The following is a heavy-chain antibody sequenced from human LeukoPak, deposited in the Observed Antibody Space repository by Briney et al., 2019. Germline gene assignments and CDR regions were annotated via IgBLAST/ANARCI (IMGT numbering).Heavy chain of an antibody. J-gene: IGHJ4*02. V-gene: IGHV3-30-3*01. CDR1: GFTFSSYA. CDR3: ARDGSSGWYARYYFDY. Sequence: PGRSLRLSCAASGFTFSSYAMHWVRQAPGKGLEWVAVISYDGSNKYYADSVKGRFTISRDNSKNTLYLQMNSLRAEDTAVYYCARDGSSGWYARYYFDYWGQGTLVTVSS. CDR2: ISYDGSNK. D-gene: IGHD6-19*01.